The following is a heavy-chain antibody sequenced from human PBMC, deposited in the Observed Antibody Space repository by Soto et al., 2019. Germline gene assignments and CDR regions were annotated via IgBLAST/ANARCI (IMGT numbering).Heavy chain of an antibody. CDR2: INAGNGNT. Sequence: ASVNVSCKASGYTFTSYAMHWVRQAPGQRLEWMGWINAGNGNTKYSQKFQGRVTITRDTSASTAYMELSSLRSEDTAVYYCARQPGYSSSWYNWFDPWGQGTLVTVSS. CDR3: ARQPGYSSSWYNWFDP. CDR1: GYTFTSYA. V-gene: IGHV1-3*01. J-gene: IGHJ5*02. D-gene: IGHD6-13*01.